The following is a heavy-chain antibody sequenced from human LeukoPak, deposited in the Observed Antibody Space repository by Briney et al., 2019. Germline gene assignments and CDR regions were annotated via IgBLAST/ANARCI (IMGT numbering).Heavy chain of an antibody. CDR3: ARWYSGSLDAFDI. CDR2: IFYSGST. Sequence: SETLSLTCAVSGGSISSSNWWSWVRQPPGKGLEWIGEIFYSGSTNYNPSLKSRVTISVDTSKNQFSLKLSSVTAADTAVYYCARWYSGSLDAFDIWGQGTMVTVSS. CDR1: GGSISSSNW. V-gene: IGHV4-4*02. D-gene: IGHD1-26*01. J-gene: IGHJ3*02.